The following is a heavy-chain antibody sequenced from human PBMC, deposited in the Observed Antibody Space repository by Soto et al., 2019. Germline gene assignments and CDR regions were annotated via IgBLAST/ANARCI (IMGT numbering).Heavy chain of an antibody. CDR3: ARVGRVSQWYYYGMDV. D-gene: IGHD6-13*01. CDR1: GGTFSNYA. CDR2: IIPIFGTA. Sequence: QVQLVQSGAEVKKPGSSVKVSCKASGGTFSNYAISWVRQAPGQGLEWMGGIIPIFGTANYAQKFQGRVTITADESTSTAYMEMSSLRSEDTAVYYCARVGRVSQWYYYGMDVWGQGTTVTVSS. J-gene: IGHJ6*02. V-gene: IGHV1-69*12.